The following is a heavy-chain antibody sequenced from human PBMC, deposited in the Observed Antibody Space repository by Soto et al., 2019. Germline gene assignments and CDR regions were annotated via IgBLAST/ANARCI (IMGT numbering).Heavy chain of an antibody. J-gene: IGHJ4*02. CDR3: ARVPNSSSSENY. CDR2: INHSGST. CDR1: GGSFSGYY. Sequence: QVQLQQWGAGLLKPSETLSLTCAVYGGSFSGYYWSWIRQPPGKGLEWIGEINHSGSTNYNPSLKSRVTISVDTSKNQFSLKLSSVTAADTAVYYCARVPNSSSSENYWGQGTLVTVSS. V-gene: IGHV4-34*01. D-gene: IGHD6-6*01.